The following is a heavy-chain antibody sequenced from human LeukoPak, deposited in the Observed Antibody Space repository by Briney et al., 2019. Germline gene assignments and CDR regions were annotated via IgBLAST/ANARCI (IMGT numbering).Heavy chain of an antibody. Sequence: GGSLRLSXVASGFTFNTFWMNWIRQAQGKGPEWVASIKSDGSEKYYVDSVKGRFTISRDNVENALYLQMNGLRVEDTAVYFCRKGHYDDSAWDEGTLVTVSS. CDR2: IKSDGSEK. D-gene: IGHD4-17*01. CDR3: RKGHYDDSA. V-gene: IGHV3-7*01. CDR1: GFTFNTFW. J-gene: IGHJ5*02.